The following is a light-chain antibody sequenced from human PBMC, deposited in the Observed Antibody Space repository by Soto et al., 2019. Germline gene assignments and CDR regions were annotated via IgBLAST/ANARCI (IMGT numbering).Light chain of an antibody. Sequence: SALTQPASVSGSPGQSITISCTGSSSDVGGYDYVSWYQQYPGKAPKLMIYDVSNRPSGVSNRFSGSKSGNTASLTISGLQADDEADYYCSSFTSSTTRVFGTGTKVTVL. V-gene: IGLV2-14*01. CDR2: DVS. CDR1: SSDVGGYDY. CDR3: SSFTSSTTRV. J-gene: IGLJ1*01.